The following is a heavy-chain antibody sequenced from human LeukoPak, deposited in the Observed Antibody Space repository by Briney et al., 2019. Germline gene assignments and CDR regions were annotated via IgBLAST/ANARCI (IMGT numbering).Heavy chain of an antibody. Sequence: GGSLRLSCAASGFTLSSYAMSWVRQAPGKGLEWVSAISGSGCSNYYADSVKGRFTISRDNSKNTLYLQMNSLRAEDTAVYYCAKDAGITMIVVVIKLFDYWGQGTLVTVSS. CDR3: AKDAGITMIVVVIKLFDY. D-gene: IGHD3-22*01. CDR2: ISGSGCSN. CDR1: GFTLSSYA. J-gene: IGHJ4*02. V-gene: IGHV3-23*01.